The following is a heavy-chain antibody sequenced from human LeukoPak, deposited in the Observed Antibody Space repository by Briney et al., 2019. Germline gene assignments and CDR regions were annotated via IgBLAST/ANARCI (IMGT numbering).Heavy chain of an antibody. CDR1: GLTFSTYG. D-gene: IGHD4/OR15-4a*01. Sequence: GGSLRLSCAASGLTFSTYGMSWVRQAPGKGLEWVSAVSGSGGSTDYADSVKGRFTISRDNSKNIVFLQMNDLRTEDTAFYYCTRDSANYHFAYWGQGALVTVSS. CDR3: TRDSANYHFAY. V-gene: IGHV3-23*01. J-gene: IGHJ4*02. CDR2: VSGSGGST.